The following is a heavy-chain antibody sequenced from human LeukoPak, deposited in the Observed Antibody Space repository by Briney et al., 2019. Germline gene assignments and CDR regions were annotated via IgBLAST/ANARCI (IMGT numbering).Heavy chain of an antibody. CDR3: ARDYHPSGTSFEDCFDP. CDR2: ISAYNGNT. V-gene: IGHV1-18*01. Sequence: ASVKVSCKASGYTFTSYGISWVRQAPGQGLEWMGWISAYNGNTNYAQKLQGRVTMTTDTSTSTVYMELRSLRSDDTAIYYCARDYHPSGTSFEDCFDPWGQGTLVTVSS. D-gene: IGHD3-10*01. CDR1: GYTFTSYG. J-gene: IGHJ5*02.